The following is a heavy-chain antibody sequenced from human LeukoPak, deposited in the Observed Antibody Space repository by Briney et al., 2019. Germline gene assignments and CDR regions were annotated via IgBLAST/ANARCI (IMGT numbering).Heavy chain of an antibody. V-gene: IGHV1-18*01. J-gene: IGHJ5*02. Sequence: GASVKVSCKASGGTFSSYAISWVRQAPGQGLEWMGWISAYNGNTNYAQKLQGRVTMTTDTSTSTAYMELRSLRSDDTAVYYCARDPYMYLVRGWIKNWFDPWGQGTLVTVSS. CDR2: ISAYNGNT. CDR3: ARDPYMYLVRGWIKNWFDP. CDR1: GGTFSSYA. D-gene: IGHD6-19*01.